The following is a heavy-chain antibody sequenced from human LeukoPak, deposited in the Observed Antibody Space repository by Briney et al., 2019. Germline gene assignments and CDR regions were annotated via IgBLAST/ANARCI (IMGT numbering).Heavy chain of an antibody. J-gene: IGHJ3*02. CDR1: KYTFSGYY. Sequence: ASVKVSCKASKYTFSGYYMHWARQAPGQGLQWMGWINPKTGDTNYAQKFQGRVTMTRDTSISTGYMSLSRLRSDDTAVYYCATVALDDFWSGYDGFDIWGQGTMVIVS. V-gene: IGHV1-2*02. D-gene: IGHD3-3*01. CDR2: INPKTGDT. CDR3: ATVALDDFWSGYDGFDI.